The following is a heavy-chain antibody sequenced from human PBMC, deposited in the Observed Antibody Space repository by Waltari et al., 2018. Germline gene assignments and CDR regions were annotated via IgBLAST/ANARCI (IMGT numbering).Heavy chain of an antibody. CDR3: AKHPRAYCSGDCYSDY. J-gene: IGHJ4*02. D-gene: IGHD2-21*01. V-gene: IGHV3-23*03. CDR1: GFTSSSCA. Sequence: EVQLLESGGGLVQPGGSLRLSCAASGFTSSSCAMSWVRQAPGKGLEWVSVIYSGDSSTYYADSVKGRFTISRDNSKNTLYLQMNSLRAEDTAVYYCAKHPRAYCSGDCYSDYWGQGTLVTVSS. CDR2: IYSGDSST.